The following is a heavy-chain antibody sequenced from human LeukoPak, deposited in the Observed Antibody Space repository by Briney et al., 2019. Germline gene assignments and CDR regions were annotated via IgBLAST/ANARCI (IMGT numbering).Heavy chain of an antibody. CDR1: GFTSPSGLSFNNYA. J-gene: IGHJ5*02. Sequence: PGGSLRLSCAASGFTSPSGLSFNNYAMAWLRQAPGKVLHSGSGISGSGASTYYSESVKGRFTISRDDSKKSLSLQMNNVIDECTALYYCAKGASSAWLLSWFDPWGQGTLVTVSS. CDR3: AKGASSAWLLSWFDP. V-gene: IGHV3-23*01. D-gene: IGHD3-22*01. CDR2: ISGSGAST.